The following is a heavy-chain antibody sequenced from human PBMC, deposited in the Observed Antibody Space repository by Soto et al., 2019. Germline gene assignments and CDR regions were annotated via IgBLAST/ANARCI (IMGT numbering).Heavy chain of an antibody. CDR2: ISYDGSNK. Sequence: GGSLRLSCAASGFTFSSYEMNWVRQAPGKGLEWVAVISYDGSNKYYADSVKGRFTISRDNSKNTLYLQMNSLRAEDTAVYYCALEEGYCSSTSCSPEYWGQGTLVTVSS. CDR3: ALEEGYCSSTSCSPEY. D-gene: IGHD2-2*01. J-gene: IGHJ4*02. V-gene: IGHV3-30*03. CDR1: GFTFSSYE.